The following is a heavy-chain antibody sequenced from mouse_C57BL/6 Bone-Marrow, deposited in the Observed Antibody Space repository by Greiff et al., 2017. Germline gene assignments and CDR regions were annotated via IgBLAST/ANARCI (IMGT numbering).Heavy chain of an antibody. D-gene: IGHD1-1*01. CDR3: ARHAHYYGSPWFAY. Sequence: EVQLVESGGGLVQPGGSLKLSCAASGFTFSDYGMAWVRQAPRKGPEWVAFISNLAYSIYYADTVTGRFTISRENAKNTLYLEMSSLRSEDTAMYYCARHAHYYGSPWFAYWGQGTLVTVSA. CDR1: GFTFSDYG. CDR2: ISNLAYSI. J-gene: IGHJ3*01. V-gene: IGHV5-15*01.